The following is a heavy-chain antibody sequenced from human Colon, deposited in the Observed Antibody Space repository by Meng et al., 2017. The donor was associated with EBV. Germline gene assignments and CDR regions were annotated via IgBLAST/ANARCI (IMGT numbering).Heavy chain of an antibody. CDR2: IYYSGST. CDR3: ARGPHAMDV. Sequence: QVQLQGSGPGLVKPSETLSLTCTVSGGSVSSGSYYWNWIRQPPGKGLEWIGCIYYSGSTNYNPSLKSRVTISVDTSKNQFSLKLSSVTAADTAVYYCARGPHAMDVWGQGTTVTVSS. V-gene: IGHV4-61*01. CDR1: GGSVSSGSYY. J-gene: IGHJ6*02.